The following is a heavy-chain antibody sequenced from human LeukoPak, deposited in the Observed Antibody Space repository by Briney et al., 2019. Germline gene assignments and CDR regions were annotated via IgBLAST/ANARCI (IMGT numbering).Heavy chain of an antibody. V-gene: IGHV3-23*01. CDR2: ISGSGGST. Sequence: GGSLRLSCAASGFTFSNYAMSWVRQAPGKGLEWVSTISGSGGSTYYADSVKGRVSISRDNSKNTLYLQMNSLRAEDTAVYYCAKDRNSEGGAEKTYWGGETLVTVSS. D-gene: IGHD1-26*01. CDR3: AKDRNSEGGAEKTY. J-gene: IGHJ4*02. CDR1: GFTFSNYA.